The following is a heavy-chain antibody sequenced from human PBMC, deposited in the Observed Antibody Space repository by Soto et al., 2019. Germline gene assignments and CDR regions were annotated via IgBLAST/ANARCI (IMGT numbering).Heavy chain of an antibody. J-gene: IGHJ4*02. CDR3: AAYSGSSGSHFDY. Sequence: PGESLKISCKGSGYSFTDYWIGWVRQMPGKGLEWMGMIYPGDSDTRYSPSFQGQVTISDDKSISTAYLQWSSLKASDTAMYYCAAYSGSSGSHFDYWGQGTLVTVSS. D-gene: IGHD6-6*01. CDR2: IYPGDSDT. CDR1: GYSFTDYW. V-gene: IGHV5-51*01.